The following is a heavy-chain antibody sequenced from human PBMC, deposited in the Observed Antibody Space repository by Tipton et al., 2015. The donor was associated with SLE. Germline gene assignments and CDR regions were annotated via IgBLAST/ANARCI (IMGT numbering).Heavy chain of an antibody. V-gene: IGHV4-59*08. Sequence: TLSLTCTVSGGSISSYYWSWIRQPPGKGLEWIGYIYYSGSTNYNPALKSRVTISVDTSKNQFSLKLSSVTAADTAGYFCASGGILPSYYFDCWGQGTLVTVSS. D-gene: IGHD3-16*01. CDR2: IYYSGST. CDR1: GGSISSYY. CDR3: ASGGILPSYYFDC. J-gene: IGHJ4*02.